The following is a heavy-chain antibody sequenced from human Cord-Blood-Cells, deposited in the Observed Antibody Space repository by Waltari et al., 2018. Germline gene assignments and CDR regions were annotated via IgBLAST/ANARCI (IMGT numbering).Heavy chain of an antibody. V-gene: IGHV4-59*01. CDR2: IYYSGST. CDR3: ARGGRYYYDSSGYYYYYGMDV. Sequence: QVQLQESGPGLVKPSETLSLTCTVSGGSISSYYWSWIRQPPGKGLEWIGYIYYSGSTNYNPSLKSRVTISVDTSKNQFSLKLSSVTAADTAVYYCARGGRYYYDSSGYYYYYGMDVWGQGTTVTVSS. J-gene: IGHJ6*02. CDR1: GGSISSYY. D-gene: IGHD3-22*01.